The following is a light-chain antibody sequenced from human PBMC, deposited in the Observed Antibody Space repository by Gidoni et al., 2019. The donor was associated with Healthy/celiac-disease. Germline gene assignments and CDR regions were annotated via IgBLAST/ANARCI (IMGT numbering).Light chain of an antibody. CDR3: QAWDSSIVV. Sequence: SSELTQPPSVSVTPGQTASITCSGDKLGDKYACWYQQKPGQSPVLVIYQDSKRPSGIPERFSGSNSWNTATLTISGTQAMDEADYYCQAWDSSIVVFGGGTKLTVL. CDR1: KLGDKY. J-gene: IGLJ2*01. CDR2: QDS. V-gene: IGLV3-1*01.